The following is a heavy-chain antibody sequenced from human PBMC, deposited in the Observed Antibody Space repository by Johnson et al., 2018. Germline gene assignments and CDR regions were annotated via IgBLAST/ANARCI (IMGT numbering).Heavy chain of an antibody. CDR3: ARGNNGAFDI. J-gene: IGHJ3*02. V-gene: IGHV3-7*01. CDR1: GFSISNYW. Sequence: VQLVQSGGGLVQPGGSXRLSCAASGFSISNYWMSWVRQPPGKGLEWVANIKEDGVEKYYVDSIKGRFTISRDNAKNSLYLQMNSLRAEDMAVYYCARGNNGAFDIWGQGTMVTVSS. D-gene: IGHD1/OR15-1a*01. CDR2: IKEDGVEK.